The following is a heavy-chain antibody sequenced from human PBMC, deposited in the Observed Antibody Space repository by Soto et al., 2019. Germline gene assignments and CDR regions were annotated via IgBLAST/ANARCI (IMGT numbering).Heavy chain of an antibody. CDR1: GYGFAGYW. CDR2: IDPSDSQT. Sequence: ESLKLSCTGSGYGFAGYWITWVRQRPGKGLGWMGRIDPSDSQTYYSPSFRGHVTISVTKSITTVFLQWSSLRASDTAMYYCARQIYDSDTGPNFQYYFDSWGQGTPVTVS. D-gene: IGHD5-12*01. V-gene: IGHV5-10-1*01. CDR3: ARQIYDSDTGPNFQYYFDS. J-gene: IGHJ4*02.